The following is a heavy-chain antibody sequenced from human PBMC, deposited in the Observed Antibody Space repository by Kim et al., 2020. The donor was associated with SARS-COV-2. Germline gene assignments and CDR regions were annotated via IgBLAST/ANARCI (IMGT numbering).Heavy chain of an antibody. CDR1: GGSISSGGYY. CDR2: IYYSGST. V-gene: IGHV4-31*03. Sequence: SETLSLTCTVSGGSISSGGYYWSWIRQHPGKGLEWIGYIYYSGSTYYNPSLKSRVTISVDTSKNQFSLKLSSVTAADTAVYYCARAMTPRGVTMVRGVIPKFDPWGQGTLVTVSS. D-gene: IGHD3-10*01. J-gene: IGHJ5*02. CDR3: ARAMTPRGVTMVRGVIPKFDP.